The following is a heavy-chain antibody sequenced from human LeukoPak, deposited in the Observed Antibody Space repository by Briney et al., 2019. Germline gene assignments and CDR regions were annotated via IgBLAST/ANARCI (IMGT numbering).Heavy chain of an antibody. V-gene: IGHV3-23*01. J-gene: IGHJ4*02. Sequence: GGSLRLSCAASGFTFSSYAMSWVRQAPGKGLEWVSAISGSGGSTYYADSVKGRFTISRDNSKNTLYLQMNSLRAEDTAVYYCAKGSGSYYTVTHFDYWGQGTLVTVSS. D-gene: IGHD1-26*01. CDR2: ISGSGGST. CDR1: GFTFSSYA. CDR3: AKGSGSYYTVTHFDY.